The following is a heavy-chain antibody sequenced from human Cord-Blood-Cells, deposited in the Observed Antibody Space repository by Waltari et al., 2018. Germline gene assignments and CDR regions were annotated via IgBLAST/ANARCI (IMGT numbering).Heavy chain of an antibody. CDR1: EDSFTDDW. D-gene: IGHD7-27*01. V-gene: IGHV5-51*01. J-gene: IGHJ3*02. CDR2: IYPCYSDT. CDR3: ARQGGNWDDAFDI. Sequence: EVQLVQSGAEVKKPGESLKISCKGSEDSFTDDWIGWVGTMPGKGREWIGIIYPCYSDTSYSPSFQGQVTISADKSISTAYLQWSSLKASYTAMYYCARQGGNWDDAFDIWGQGTMVTVSS.